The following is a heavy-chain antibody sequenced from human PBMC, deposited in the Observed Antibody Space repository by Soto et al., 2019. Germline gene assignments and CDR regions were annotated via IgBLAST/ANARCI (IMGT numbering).Heavy chain of an antibody. V-gene: IGHV1-18*01. CDR3: ARVSYSSGKVHYYYYGMDV. J-gene: IGHJ6*02. D-gene: IGHD6-19*01. Sequence: GASVKVSCKASGYTFTSYGISWVRQAPGQGLEWMGWISAYNGNTNYAQKLQGRVTMTTDTSTSTAYMELRSLRSDDTAVYYCARVSYSSGKVHYYYYGMDVWGQGTTVTV. CDR2: ISAYNGNT. CDR1: GYTFTSYG.